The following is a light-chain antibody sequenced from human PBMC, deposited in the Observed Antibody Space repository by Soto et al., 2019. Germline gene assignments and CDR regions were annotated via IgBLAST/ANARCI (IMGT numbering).Light chain of an antibody. J-gene: IGLJ2*01. V-gene: IGLV2-14*01. CDR1: SNDVGGYDY. Sequence: QSVLTQPASVSGSPGQSITISCSGTSNDVGGYDYVSWYQQHPGKAPKLVIYEVSNRPSWVSNRFSGSKSGNTASLTISGLQPEDEADYYCNSYTTSSTVVFGGGTQLTVL. CDR3: NSYTTSSTVV. CDR2: EVS.